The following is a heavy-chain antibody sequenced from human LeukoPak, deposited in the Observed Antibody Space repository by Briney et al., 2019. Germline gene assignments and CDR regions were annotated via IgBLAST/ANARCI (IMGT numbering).Heavy chain of an antibody. Sequence: TGGSLRLSCAASGFTFSSYAMSWVRQAPGKGLEWVSVISGSGGSTYYADSVKGRFTISRDNSKNTLYLQMNSLRAEDTAVYYCAKDREGWSSSWYVDYWGQGTLVTVSS. V-gene: IGHV3-23*01. CDR2: ISGSGGST. CDR3: AKDREGWSSSWYVDY. D-gene: IGHD6-13*01. J-gene: IGHJ4*02. CDR1: GFTFSSYA.